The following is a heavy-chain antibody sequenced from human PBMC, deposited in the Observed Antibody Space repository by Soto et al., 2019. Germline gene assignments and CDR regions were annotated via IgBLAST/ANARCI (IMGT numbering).Heavy chain of an antibody. D-gene: IGHD2-2*01. V-gene: IGHV4-39*01. Sequence: SETLSLPCTVSGGSVSNSTYYCGWIRQCPGQGLEWIGGVYYRGRSYSKSSVKSRVTISVDTSKIQFSLNLNSVTASDTAVYYCGSQRTSVPTQAYFDYWGPGALVTVSS. CDR2: VYYRGRS. J-gene: IGHJ4*02. CDR1: GGSVSNSTYY. CDR3: GSQRTSVPTQAYFDY.